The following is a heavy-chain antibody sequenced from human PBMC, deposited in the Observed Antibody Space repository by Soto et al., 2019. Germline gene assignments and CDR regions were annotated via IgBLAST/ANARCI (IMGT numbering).Heavy chain of an antibody. J-gene: IGHJ6*01. D-gene: IGHD4-17*01. CDR2: ISAYNGNT. Sequence: QVQLVQSGAEVKKPGASVKVSCKASGYTFTSYGISWVRQAPGQGLEWMGWISAYNGNTNYAQKLQGRVTMTTDTSTSTAYMELRGRRSDDTAVYYCARGSPRYDDGESSYCGMDVWGQATTLTVSS. CDR1: GYTFTSYG. CDR3: ARGSPRYDDGESSYCGMDV. V-gene: IGHV1-18*04.